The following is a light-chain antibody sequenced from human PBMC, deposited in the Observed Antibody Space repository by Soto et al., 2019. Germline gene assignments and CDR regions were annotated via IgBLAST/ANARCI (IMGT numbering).Light chain of an antibody. J-gene: IGKJ5*01. CDR1: QSVSSY. CDR2: GAS. Sequence: EIVLTHSPATLSLSPGERATLSCRASQSVSSYLAWYQQKPGQAPRLLIYGASSRATGIPDRFSSSGSGTDFTLTISRLEPEDFALYYCQHYVERSPITFGQGTRLEI. V-gene: IGKV3-20*01. CDR3: QHYVERSPIT.